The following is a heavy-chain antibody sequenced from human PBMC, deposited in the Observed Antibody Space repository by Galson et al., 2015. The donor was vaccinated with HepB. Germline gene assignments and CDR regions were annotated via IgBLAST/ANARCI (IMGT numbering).Heavy chain of an antibody. D-gene: IGHD3-22*01. CDR2: ISWNSGSI. CDR1: GFTFDDYA. CDR3: AKDMYYYDSSGYPNGAFDI. Sequence: SLRLSCAASGFTFDDYAMHWVRQAPGKGLEWVSGISWNSGSIGYADSVKGRFTISRDNAKNSLYLQMNSLRAEDTALYYCAKDMYYYDSSGYPNGAFDIWGQGTMVTVSS. V-gene: IGHV3-9*01. J-gene: IGHJ3*02.